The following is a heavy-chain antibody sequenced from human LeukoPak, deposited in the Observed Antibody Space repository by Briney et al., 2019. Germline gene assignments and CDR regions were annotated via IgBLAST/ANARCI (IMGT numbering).Heavy chain of an antibody. D-gene: IGHD5-24*01. CDR3: AKDRMATIIGEFDY. J-gene: IGHJ4*02. CDR1: GFTFSSYA. CDR2: ISYDGSNI. V-gene: IGHV3-30*04. Sequence: GGSLRLSCAASGFTFSSYAMHWVRQAPGEGLEWVAVISYDGSNIYYADSVKGRFTISRDSSKNTVYLQMNSLRAEDTAVYYCAKDRMATIIGEFDYLGQGTLVTVSS.